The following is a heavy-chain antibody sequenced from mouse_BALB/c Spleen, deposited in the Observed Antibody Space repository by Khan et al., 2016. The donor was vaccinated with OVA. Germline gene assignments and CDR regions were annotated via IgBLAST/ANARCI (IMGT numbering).Heavy chain of an antibody. CDR1: GFSLTSYG. CDR3: ARSCLLWSPGFVY. J-gene: IGHJ3*01. CDR2: IWSDGST. V-gene: IGHV2-6-1*01. Sequence: QVQLKESGPGLVAPSQSLSITCTISGFSLTSYGVHWVRQPPGKGLEWLVVIWSDGSTTYNSALKSRLSISKDNSKSQVFLKMNSLQTDDTAMYYCARSCLLWSPGFVYWGQGTLVTVSA. D-gene: IGHD2-10*01.